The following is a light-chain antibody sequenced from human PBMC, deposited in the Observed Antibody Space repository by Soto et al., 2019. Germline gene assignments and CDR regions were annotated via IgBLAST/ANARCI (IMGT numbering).Light chain of an antibody. V-gene: IGLV2-23*02. Sequence: QSALTQPASVSGSPGQSITISCTGTSSDVGSYNLVSWYQQHTGKDHKLMISEVSKRPSWISARFSGSKSGSTASLTISGFQAEDEADYYCCSYAGASTHTVFGGGTQLTVL. J-gene: IGLJ7*01. CDR1: SSDVGSYNL. CDR3: CSYAGASTHTV. CDR2: EVS.